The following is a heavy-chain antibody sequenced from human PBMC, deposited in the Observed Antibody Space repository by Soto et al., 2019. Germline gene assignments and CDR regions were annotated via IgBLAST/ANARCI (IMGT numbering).Heavy chain of an antibody. CDR2: IHYRGTT. Sequence: QVQLHESGPGLVKPSQTLSLTCTVSGGSINNGDYYWNWIRQHPEKGLEWMGYIHYRGTTFYSPAPKSRIIISVATSKNQFSLKLSSVTAADTAVYYCARDAPGAAPYWGQGNLVTGSS. D-gene: IGHD6-13*01. CDR1: GGSINNGDYY. J-gene: IGHJ4*02. V-gene: IGHV4-31*03. CDR3: ARDAPGAAPY.